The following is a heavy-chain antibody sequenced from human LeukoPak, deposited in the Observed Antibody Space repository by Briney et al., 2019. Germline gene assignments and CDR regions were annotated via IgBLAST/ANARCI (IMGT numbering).Heavy chain of an antibody. CDR3: ARDLDYDSSFDY. Sequence: ASVKVSCKASGYTFTSYGISWVRQAPGQGLEWMGWISAYNGNTNYAQKLQGRVTMTTDTSTSTAYMELRSLRSDDTDVYYCARDLDYDSSFDYWGQGTLVTASS. J-gene: IGHJ4*02. D-gene: IGHD3-22*01. CDR1: GYTFTSYG. V-gene: IGHV1-18*01. CDR2: ISAYNGNT.